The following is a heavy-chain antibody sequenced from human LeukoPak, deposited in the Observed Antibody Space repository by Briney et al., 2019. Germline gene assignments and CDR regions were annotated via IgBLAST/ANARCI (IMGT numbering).Heavy chain of an antibody. D-gene: IGHD4-17*01. CDR3: AKDQGYGDLHPFDY. J-gene: IGHJ4*02. Sequence: GGSLRLSCAASGFTFSSYAMSCVRQAPGKGLEWVSAISGSGGSTYYADSVKGRFTISRDNSKNTLYLQMNSLRAEDTAVYYCAKDQGYGDLHPFDYWGQGTLVTVSS. V-gene: IGHV3-23*01. CDR2: ISGSGGST. CDR1: GFTFSSYA.